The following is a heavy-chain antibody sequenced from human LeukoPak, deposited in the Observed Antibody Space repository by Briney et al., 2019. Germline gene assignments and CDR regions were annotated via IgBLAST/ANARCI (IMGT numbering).Heavy chain of an antibody. J-gene: IGHJ4*02. D-gene: IGHD1-26*01. CDR3: ARGGVVGATIDDYFDY. CDR1: GYSISSGYY. Sequence: SETLSLTCTVSGYSISSGYYWGWTRQPPGKGLEWIGSIYHSGSTYYNPSLKSRVTISVDTSKNQFSLKLSSVTAADTAVYYCARGGVVGATIDDYFDYWGQGTLVTVSS. V-gene: IGHV4-38-2*02. CDR2: IYHSGST.